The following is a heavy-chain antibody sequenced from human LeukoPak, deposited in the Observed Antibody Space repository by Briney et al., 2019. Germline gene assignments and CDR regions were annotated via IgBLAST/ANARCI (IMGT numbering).Heavy chain of an antibody. D-gene: IGHD1-26*01. Sequence: GGSLRLSCAASGFTFSNYWMSWVRQSPGRGLEWVANIDQDGSAEYYMDSVGGRFTVSRDNAKNSLYLQMNSLRAEDTAVYYCARDRGGSYSAIDYWGQGTLVTVSS. CDR3: ARDRGGSYSAIDY. CDR1: GFTFSNYW. V-gene: IGHV3-7*01. J-gene: IGHJ4*02. CDR2: IDQDGSAE.